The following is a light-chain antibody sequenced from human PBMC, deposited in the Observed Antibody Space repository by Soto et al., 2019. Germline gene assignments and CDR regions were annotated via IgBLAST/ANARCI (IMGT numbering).Light chain of an antibody. CDR2: WAS. CDR1: QRVLYSSNNKNY. CDR3: QQYYSTPLT. Sequence: DIVMTQSPDSLAVYLGESATINCKSSQRVLYSSNNKNYLAWYQQKPGQPPKLLIYWASTRESGVPDRFSGSGSGTDFTLTISSLQAEDVAVYYCQQYYSTPLTFGGGTKVEIK. V-gene: IGKV4-1*01. J-gene: IGKJ4*01.